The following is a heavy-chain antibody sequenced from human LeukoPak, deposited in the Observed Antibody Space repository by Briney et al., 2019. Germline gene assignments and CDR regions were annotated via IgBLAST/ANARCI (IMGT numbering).Heavy chain of an antibody. CDR3: ARARYYDTTGYYEDLYYFDY. D-gene: IGHD3-22*01. CDR1: GLTVSSNY. V-gene: IGHV3-66*01. J-gene: IGHJ4*02. CDR2: IYRGGRT. Sequence: PGESLRLSCAAYGLTVSSNYMSWVRQAPGKGLGWVSVIYRGGRTDYADSVKGRFTISGDNSKNTLYLQMNSLRAEDTAVYYCARARYYDTTGYYEDLYYFDYWGQGTLVTVSS.